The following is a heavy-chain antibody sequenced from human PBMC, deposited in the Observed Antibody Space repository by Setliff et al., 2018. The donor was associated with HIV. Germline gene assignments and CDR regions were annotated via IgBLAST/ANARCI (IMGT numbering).Heavy chain of an antibody. D-gene: IGHD4-17*01. J-gene: IGHJ4*02. Sequence: SETLSLTCTVSGYSISSGYYWGWIRQPPGKGLEWIGSIYHLENTYDNPSLKSRVTISVDTPKNQFSLKLSSVTAADTAVYYCASSPAWRSDYGLHTFDYWGQGTLVTVSS. CDR3: ASSPAWRSDYGLHTFDY. CDR1: GYSISSGYY. V-gene: IGHV4-38-2*02. CDR2: IYHLENT.